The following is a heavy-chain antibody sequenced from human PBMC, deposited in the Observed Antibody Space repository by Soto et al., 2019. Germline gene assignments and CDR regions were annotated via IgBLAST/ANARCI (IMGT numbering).Heavy chain of an antibody. D-gene: IGHD2-15*01. V-gene: IGHV3-23*01. CDR3: AKDTLKSVVVADDLFDY. Sequence: EVQLLESGGGLLQPGGSLRLSCAASGFTFSSYAMSWVRQAPGKGLEWVSAISGSGGSTYYADSVKGRFTISRDNSKNTLYLQMNSLRAEDTAVYYCAKDTLKSVVVADDLFDYWGQGTLVTVSS. J-gene: IGHJ4*02. CDR1: GFTFSSYA. CDR2: ISGSGGST.